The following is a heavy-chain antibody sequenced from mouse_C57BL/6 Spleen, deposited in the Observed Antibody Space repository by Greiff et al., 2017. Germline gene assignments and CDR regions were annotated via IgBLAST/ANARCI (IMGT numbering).Heavy chain of an antibody. CDR3: ARQKDYAMDY. Sequence: EVKVVESGGGLVKPGGSLKLSCAASGFTFSDYGMHWVRQAPEKGLEWVAYISSGSSTIYYADTVKGRFTLSRDNAKNTLFLQMTSLRSEDTAMYYCARQKDYAMDYWGQGTSVTVSS. V-gene: IGHV5-17*01. CDR1: GFTFSDYG. CDR2: ISSGSSTI. J-gene: IGHJ4*01.